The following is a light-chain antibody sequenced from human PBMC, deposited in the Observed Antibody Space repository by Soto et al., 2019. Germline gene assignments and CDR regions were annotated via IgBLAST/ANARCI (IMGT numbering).Light chain of an antibody. CDR2: EVT. CDR1: SSDVGAYNY. V-gene: IGLV2-8*01. CDR3: SSFAARNTWV. Sequence: QSALTKPPSASGSPGQSVTISCTGTSSDVGAYNYVSWYQQHAGKAPKLVIYEVTKRPSGVPDRFSGSKSANTASLTVSGLQAEDEADYYCSSFAARNTWVFGGGTKLTVL. J-gene: IGLJ3*02.